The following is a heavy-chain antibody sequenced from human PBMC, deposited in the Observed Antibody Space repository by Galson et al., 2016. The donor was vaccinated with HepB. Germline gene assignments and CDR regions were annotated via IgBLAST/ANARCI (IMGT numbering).Heavy chain of an antibody. J-gene: IGHJ4*02. D-gene: IGHD1-26*01. V-gene: IGHV1-3*01. CDR2: INAGNGNT. CDR3: ATIAGATTY. Sequence: CKASGYTFTSYIMHWVRQAPGQRLEWMGWINAGNGNTKYSQKFQARVTITRDSSASTAYMELSSLRSEDTAVFYCATIAGATTYWGQGTLVTVSS. CDR1: GYTFTSYI.